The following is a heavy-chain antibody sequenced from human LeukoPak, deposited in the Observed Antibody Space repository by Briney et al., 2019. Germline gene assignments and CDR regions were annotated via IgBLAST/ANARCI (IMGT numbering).Heavy chain of an antibody. CDR3: ARVGADCSDGNCY. CDR2: ISTYNGNT. V-gene: IGHV1-18*01. Sequence: ASVKVSFKASGYTFTTFGITWVRQAPGQGLEWMGWISTYNGNTNYAQNLQGRVTMTTDTFTSTAYMELRSLTSDDTAVYYCARVGADCSDGNCYWGQGTLVTVSS. J-gene: IGHJ4*02. CDR1: GYTFTTFG. D-gene: IGHD2-15*01.